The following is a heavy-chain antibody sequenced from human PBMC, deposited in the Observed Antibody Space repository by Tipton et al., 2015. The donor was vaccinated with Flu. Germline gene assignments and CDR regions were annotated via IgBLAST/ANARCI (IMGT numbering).Heavy chain of an antibody. V-gene: IGHV4-59*02. CDR2: SYYSGST. CDR3: ARDRGWPAALDY. Sequence: LSCTVSGGSVSYYYWNWIRQPPGKGLEWIGFSYYSGSTAYNPSLRSRVTISVDTSRNQFSLNLKSVTAADTAVYYCARDRGWPAALDYWSQGILVTVSS. D-gene: IGHD3-10*01. J-gene: IGHJ4*02. CDR1: GGSVSYYY.